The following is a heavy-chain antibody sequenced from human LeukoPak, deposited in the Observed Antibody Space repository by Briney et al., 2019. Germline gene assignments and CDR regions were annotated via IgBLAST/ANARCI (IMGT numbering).Heavy chain of an antibody. J-gene: IGHJ6*02. V-gene: IGHV1-2*06. CDR3: ARGIVVVPAVIVRGDYGMDV. D-gene: IGHD2-2*02. CDR1: GYTLTDYY. CDR2: INPNSGGT. Sequence: ASVKVSCKASGYTLTDYYMHWVRQAPGQGLEWMGRINPNSGGTDYAQKFQGRVTMTRDTSISTAYMELSRLRSDDTAVYFCARGIVVVPAVIVRGDYGMDVWGQGTTVTVSS.